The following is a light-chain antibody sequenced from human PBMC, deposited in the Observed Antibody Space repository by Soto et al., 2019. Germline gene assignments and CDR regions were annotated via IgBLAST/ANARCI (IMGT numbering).Light chain of an antibody. CDR2: KAS. Sequence: DIQMTQSPSTLSAYIGDRVTITCRASQSISSWLAWYQQKPGKAPKLVIYKASSLESGVPSRFSGSGSGTEFTLTISSLQPDDFASYYCKQYKSFPLTFGGGTKVEMK. CDR3: KQYKSFPLT. CDR1: QSISSW. V-gene: IGKV1-5*03. J-gene: IGKJ4*01.